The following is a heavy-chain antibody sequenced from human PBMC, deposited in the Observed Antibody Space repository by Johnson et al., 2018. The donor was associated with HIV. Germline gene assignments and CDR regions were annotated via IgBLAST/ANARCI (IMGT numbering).Heavy chain of an antibody. V-gene: IGHV3-30*04. Sequence: VQLVESGGGVVQPGRSLRLSCAASGFTFSSYAMHLVRQAPGKGLEWVAVISYDGSNKYYAHSVKGRFTISRDNSKNTLYLQMNSLRAEDTAVYYCVNWAYYYGSGYAFDIWGQGTMVTVSS. J-gene: IGHJ3*02. CDR3: VNWAYYYGSGYAFDI. CDR1: GFTFSSYA. D-gene: IGHD3-10*01. CDR2: ISYDGSNK.